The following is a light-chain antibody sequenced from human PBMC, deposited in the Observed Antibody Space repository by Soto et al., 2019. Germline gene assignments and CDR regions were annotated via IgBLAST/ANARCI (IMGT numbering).Light chain of an antibody. Sequence: EIVLTQSPATLSLSPGERATLSCRASQSVSSYLAWYQQKPGQAPRLLIYDASNRATGIPARFSASGSGTDFTLTISSLEPEDSAVYYWQQRGNWITFGTGTRLEIK. V-gene: IGKV3-11*01. CDR3: QQRGNWIT. CDR2: DAS. CDR1: QSVSSY. J-gene: IGKJ5*01.